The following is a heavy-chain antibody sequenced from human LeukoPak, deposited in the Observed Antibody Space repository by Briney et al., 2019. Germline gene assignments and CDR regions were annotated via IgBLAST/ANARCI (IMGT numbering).Heavy chain of an antibody. D-gene: IGHD2-21*02. Sequence: ASVKVSCTASGYTFTGYYMHWVRQAPGQGLEWMGWITPNSGGTNYAQKFQGRVTMTRDTSISTAYMELSRLRSDDTAVYYCARVPGVVVTAIRPFDYWGQGTLVTVSS. CDR3: ARVPGVVVTAIRPFDY. J-gene: IGHJ4*02. CDR1: GYTFTGYY. V-gene: IGHV1-2*02. CDR2: ITPNSGGT.